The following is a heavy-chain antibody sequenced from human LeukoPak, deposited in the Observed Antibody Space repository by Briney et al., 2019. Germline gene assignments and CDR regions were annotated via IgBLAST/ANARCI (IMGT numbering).Heavy chain of an antibody. J-gene: IGHJ4*02. D-gene: IGHD4-11*01. V-gene: IGHV4-30-4*08. CDR3: ARDVTVTPYYFDY. CDR2: IYYSGST. CDR1: GGSISSGDYY. Sequence: SETLSLTCAVSGGSISSGDYYWSWIRQPPGKGLEWIGYIYYSGSTYYNPSLKSRVTISVDTSKNQFSLKLSSVTAADTAVYYCARDVTVTPYYFDYWGQGTLVTVSS.